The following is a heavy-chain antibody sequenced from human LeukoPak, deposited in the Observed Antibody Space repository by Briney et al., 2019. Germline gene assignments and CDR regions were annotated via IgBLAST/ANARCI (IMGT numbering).Heavy chain of an antibody. Sequence: PGGSLRLSCAASGFTFSSYGMSWVCQAPGKGLEWVSVIYSGGSTYYADSVKGRFTISRDNSKNTLYLQMNSLRAEDTAVYYCARVSGSGSYYYYYYMDVWGKGTTVTISS. J-gene: IGHJ6*03. V-gene: IGHV3-66*01. CDR1: GFTFSSYG. CDR2: IYSGGST. D-gene: IGHD3-10*01. CDR3: ARVSGSGSYYYYYYMDV.